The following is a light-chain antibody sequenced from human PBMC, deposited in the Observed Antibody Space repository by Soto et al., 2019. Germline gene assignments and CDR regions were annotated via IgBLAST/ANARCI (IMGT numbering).Light chain of an antibody. Sequence: DIQMTQSPSSLSASVGDRVTITCQASQDISNYLNWYQQKPGKAPKLLIYDASNLESGVPSRFSGSGSGTDFIFTISSLQPEDIATYYCQQYDHLPLTFGGGTKVDIK. J-gene: IGKJ4*01. CDR3: QQYDHLPLT. CDR1: QDISNY. CDR2: DAS. V-gene: IGKV1-33*01.